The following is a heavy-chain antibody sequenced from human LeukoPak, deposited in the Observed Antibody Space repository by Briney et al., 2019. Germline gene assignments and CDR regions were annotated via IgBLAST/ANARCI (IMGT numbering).Heavy chain of an antibody. CDR1: GFTFSGSA. CDR3: TTPGGGDGDF. CDR2: IRSKANSYAT. V-gene: IGHV3-73*01. Sequence: PGGSLRLSCAASGFTFSGSAMHWVRQASGKGLEWVGRIRSKANSYATAYAASVKGRFTISRDDSKNTAYLQMNSLKTDDTAVYYCTTPGGGDGDFWGQGTLVTVSS. D-gene: IGHD2-21*02. J-gene: IGHJ4*02.